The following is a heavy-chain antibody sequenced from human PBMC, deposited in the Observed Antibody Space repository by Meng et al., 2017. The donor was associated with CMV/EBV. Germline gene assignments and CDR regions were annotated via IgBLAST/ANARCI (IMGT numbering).Heavy chain of an antibody. CDR3: ARAPTYYYDRSGYYGLGFDY. CDR1: GFTFSSYW. V-gene: IGHV3-7*01. Sequence: GESLKISCAASGFTFSSYWMSWVRQAPGKGLEWVPNIKQDGSEKYYADSVKGRFTISRDNAKNSLYLQMNSLRAEDTAVYYCARAPTYYYDRSGYYGLGFDYWGQGTLVTVSS. J-gene: IGHJ4*02. D-gene: IGHD3-22*01. CDR2: IKQDGSEK.